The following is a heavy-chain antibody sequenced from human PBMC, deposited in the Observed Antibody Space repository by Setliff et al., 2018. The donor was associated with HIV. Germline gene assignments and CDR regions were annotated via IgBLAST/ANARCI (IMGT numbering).Heavy chain of an antibody. V-gene: IGHV3-11*04. J-gene: IGHJ4*02. CDR1: GFTFSDYY. CDR2: ISSSDTI. CDR3: ATLQQWPHY. D-gene: IGHD6-19*01. Sequence: PGGSLRLSCAASGFTFSDYYMSWIRQAPGKGLEWVSYISSSDTIYYADSVKGRFTISRDNAKNTLYLQMNSLRAEDTAVYYCATLQQWPHYWGRGTLVTVSS.